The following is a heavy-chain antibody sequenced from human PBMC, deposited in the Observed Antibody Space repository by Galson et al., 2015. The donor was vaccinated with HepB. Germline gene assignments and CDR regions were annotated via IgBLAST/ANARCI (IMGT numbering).Heavy chain of an antibody. CDR2: INPSGGST. V-gene: IGHV1-46*01. J-gene: IGHJ4*02. CDR3: ASGEQWLVPPDY. D-gene: IGHD6-19*01. Sequence: SVKVSCKASGYTFTSYYMHWVRQAPGQGLEWMGIINPSGGSTSYAQKFQGRVTLTRDPSTSTVYMELSSLRSEDTAVYYCASGEQWLVPPDYWGQGTLVTVSS. CDR1: GYTFTSYY.